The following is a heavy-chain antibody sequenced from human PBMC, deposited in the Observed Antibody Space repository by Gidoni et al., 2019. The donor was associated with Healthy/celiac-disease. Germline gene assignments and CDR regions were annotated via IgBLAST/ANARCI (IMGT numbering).Heavy chain of an antibody. V-gene: IGHV3-33*01. CDR2: IWDDGSNK. CDR1: GFTFSSYG. D-gene: IGHD6-19*01. J-gene: IGHJ1*01. Sequence: QVQLVESGGGVVQPGRSLSVSCAASGFTFSSYGMHWVRQAPGTGLEWVAVIWDDGSNKYYADSVKGRFTISRDKSKNTLYLQMNSLRAEDTAVYYCAREYSSGGYGFQHWGQGTLVTVSS. CDR3: AREYSSGGYGFQH.